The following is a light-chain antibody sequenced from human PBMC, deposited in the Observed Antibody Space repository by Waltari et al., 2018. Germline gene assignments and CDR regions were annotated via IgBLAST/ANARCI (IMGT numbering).Light chain of an antibody. CDR3: QKYGTLPAT. Sequence: EIVLTQSPGTLSLPPGERATLSCRASQRVSRFFAWYQQKPGQAPRLLIYEASSRATDIPDRFSGSGSGTDFSLTISRLEPEDFAVYYCQKYGTLPATFGQGTKVEIK. CDR2: EAS. V-gene: IGKV3-20*01. J-gene: IGKJ1*01. CDR1: QRVSRF.